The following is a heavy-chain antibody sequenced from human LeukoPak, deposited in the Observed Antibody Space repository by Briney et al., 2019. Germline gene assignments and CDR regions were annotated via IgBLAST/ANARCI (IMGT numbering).Heavy chain of an antibody. J-gene: IGHJ3*02. CDR1: GGSISSSSYY. CDR2: IYYSGST. D-gene: IGHD2-15*01. V-gene: IGHV4-39*01. CDR3: ARASGRGIRTYAFDI. Sequence: TSETLSLTCTVSGGSISSSSYYWGWIRQPPGKGLEWIVSIYYSGSTYYNPSLKSRVTISVDTSKNQFSLKLSSVTAADTAVYYCARASGRGIRTYAFDIWGQGTMVTVSS.